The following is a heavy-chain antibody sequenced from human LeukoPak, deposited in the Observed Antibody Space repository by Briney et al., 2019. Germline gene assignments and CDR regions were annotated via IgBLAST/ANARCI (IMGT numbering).Heavy chain of an antibody. CDR1: GYTFTGYY. V-gene: IGHV1-2*02. J-gene: IGHJ5*02. D-gene: IGHD3-22*01. Sequence: ASVKVSCKASGYTFTGYYMHWVRQAPGQGLEWMGWINPNSGGTNYAQKFQGRVTITRDTSISTAYMELSRLRSDDTAVYYCAREYYYDSSGYESNWFDPWGQGTLVTVSS. CDR2: INPNSGGT. CDR3: AREYYYDSSGYESNWFDP.